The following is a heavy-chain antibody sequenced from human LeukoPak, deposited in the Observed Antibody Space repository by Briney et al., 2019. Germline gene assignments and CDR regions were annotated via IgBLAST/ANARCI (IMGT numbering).Heavy chain of an antibody. CDR1: GYRVNDYG. Sequence: ASVKVSCKASGYRVNDYGISWVRQAPGRGLEWMGWISPYNGDTNYGQNFQGRVTMTTDTSTSTVYMELRSLRSDDTALYYCARDHGGSAASDCFDYWGQGTLVSVSS. J-gene: IGHJ4*02. D-gene: IGHD4-23*01. CDR3: ARDHGGSAASDCFDY. V-gene: IGHV1-18*01. CDR2: ISPYNGDT.